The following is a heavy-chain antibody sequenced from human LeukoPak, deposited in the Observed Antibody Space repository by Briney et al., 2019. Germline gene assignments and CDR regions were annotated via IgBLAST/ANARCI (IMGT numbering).Heavy chain of an antibody. J-gene: IGHJ4*02. CDR2: IKSKTDGGTT. D-gene: IGHD5-18*01. Sequence: GGSLRLSCAASGFTFSNAWMSWVRQAPGKGLEWVGRIKSKTDGGTTDYAAPVKGRFTVSRDDSKNTLYLQMNSLKTEDTAVYYCARDLKYSYQIDYWGQGTLVTVSS. V-gene: IGHV3-15*01. CDR3: ARDLKYSYQIDY. CDR1: GFTFSNAW.